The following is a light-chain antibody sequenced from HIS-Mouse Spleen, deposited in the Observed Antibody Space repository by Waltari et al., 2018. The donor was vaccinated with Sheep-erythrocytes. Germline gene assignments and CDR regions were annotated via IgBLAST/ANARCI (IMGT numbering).Light chain of an antibody. J-gene: IGLJ2*01. V-gene: IGLV1-44*01. CDR3: AAWDDSLNGVV. CDR2: SNN. CDR1: SPNLGSNT. Sequence: QSVLTQPPSASGTPGQRVTISCSGSSPNLGSNTVTWYQQLPGTATKLLIYSNNQRPSGVPDRFSGSKSGTSASLAISGLQSEDEADYYCAAWDDSLNGVVFGGGTKLTVL.